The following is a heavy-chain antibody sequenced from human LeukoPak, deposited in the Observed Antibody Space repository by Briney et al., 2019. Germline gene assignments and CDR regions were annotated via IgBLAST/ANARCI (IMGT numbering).Heavy chain of an antibody. J-gene: IGHJ5*02. V-gene: IGHV4-31*03. CDR3: ARGDYGDSRGYWFDP. Sequence: SETLSLTCTVSGGSISSGGYYWSWIRQHPGKGLEWIGYIYYSGSTNYNPSLTSRVTMSVDTSKNQFSLKLTSVTAADTAMYYCARGDYGDSRGYWFDPWGQGTLVTVSS. CDR2: IYYSGST. CDR1: GGSISSGGYY. D-gene: IGHD4-17*01.